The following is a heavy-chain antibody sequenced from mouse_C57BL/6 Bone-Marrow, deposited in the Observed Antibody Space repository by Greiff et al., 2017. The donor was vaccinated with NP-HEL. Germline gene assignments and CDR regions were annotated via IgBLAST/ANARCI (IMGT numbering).Heavy chain of an antibody. D-gene: IGHD2-2*01. Sequence: QVQLQQSGAELARPGASVKLSCKASGYTFTSYGISWVKQRTGQGLEWIGEIYPRSGNTYYNEKFKGKATLTADKSSSTAYMELRSLTSEDSAVYFRARSIYYGYDVFAYWGQGTLVTVSA. V-gene: IGHV1-81*01. CDR3: ARSIYYGYDVFAY. CDR1: GYTFTSYG. J-gene: IGHJ3*01. CDR2: IYPRSGNT.